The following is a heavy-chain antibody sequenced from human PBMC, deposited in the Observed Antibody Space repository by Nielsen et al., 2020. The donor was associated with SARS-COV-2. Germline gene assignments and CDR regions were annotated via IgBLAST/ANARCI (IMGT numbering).Heavy chain of an antibody. Sequence: WIRQPPGKGLEWVPAISGSGGSTYYADSVKGRFTISRHNSKNTLYLQMHSLRAEDTAVFYCARYSSSSFWYFDLWGRGTLVTVSS. CDR2: ISGSGGST. V-gene: IGHV3-23*01. CDR3: ARYSSSSFWYFDL. D-gene: IGHD6-6*01. J-gene: IGHJ2*01.